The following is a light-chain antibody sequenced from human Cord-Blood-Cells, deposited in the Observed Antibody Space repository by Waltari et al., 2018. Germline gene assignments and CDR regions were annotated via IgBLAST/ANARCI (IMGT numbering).Light chain of an antibody. J-gene: IGKJ5*01. CDR3: QQRRNWPIT. CDR1: QSVSSY. Sequence: EIVLTQCPATLSLSRGERATLSCRASQSVSSYLAWYQQKPGQAPRLLIYDASNRATGLPARFSGSGSGTDFTLTISSLEPEDVAVYYCQQRRNWPITFGQGTRLEIK. CDR2: DAS. V-gene: IGKV3-11*01.